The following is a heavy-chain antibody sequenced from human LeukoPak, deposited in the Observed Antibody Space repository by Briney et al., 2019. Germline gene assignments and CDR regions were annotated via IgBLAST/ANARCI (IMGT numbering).Heavy chain of an antibody. Sequence: SETLSLTCTVSGGSISSYYWSWIRQPPGKGLEWIGYIYYSGSAYSNPSLKSRVTISVDTSKNQFSLKLSSVTAADTAVYYCARYCSSTSCYNGAFDYWGQGTLVTVSS. CDR1: GGSISSYY. J-gene: IGHJ4*02. D-gene: IGHD2-2*02. V-gene: IGHV4-59*12. CDR2: IYYSGSA. CDR3: ARYCSSTSCYNGAFDY.